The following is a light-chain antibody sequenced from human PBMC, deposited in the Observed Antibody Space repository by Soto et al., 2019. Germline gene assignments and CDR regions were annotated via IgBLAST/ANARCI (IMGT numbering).Light chain of an antibody. J-gene: IGKJ4*01. CDR2: DAS. CDR3: QQRSNWPPVT. CDR1: QSVSSY. Sequence: EIVLTQSPATLSLSPGERATLSCRASQSVSSYLAWYQQKPGQAPRLLIYDASNRATGIPARFSGSGSGTDFTLTISSLEADDCAIYYCQQRSNWPPVTFGGGTKVEIK. V-gene: IGKV3-11*01.